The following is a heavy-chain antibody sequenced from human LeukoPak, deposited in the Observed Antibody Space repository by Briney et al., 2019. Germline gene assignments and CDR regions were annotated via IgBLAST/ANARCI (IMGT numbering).Heavy chain of an antibody. CDR1: GGSISSSSYY. D-gene: IGHD6-13*01. V-gene: IGHV4-39*07. CDR2: IYYSGST. CDR3: ARARSRQQLVFDY. J-gene: IGHJ4*02. Sequence: SETPSLTCTVSGGSISSSSYYWGWIRQPPGKGLEWIGSIYYSGSTNYNPSLKSRVTISVDKSKNQFSLKLSSVTAADTAVYYCARARSRQQLVFDYWGQGTLVTVSS.